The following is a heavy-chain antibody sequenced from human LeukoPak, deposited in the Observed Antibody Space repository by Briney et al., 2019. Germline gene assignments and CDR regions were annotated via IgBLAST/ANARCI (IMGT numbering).Heavy chain of an antibody. CDR2: IRSRSAGGTT. Sequence: GGSLGLSCAASGLTFNNAWMSWVRQAPGKGLEWVSRIRSRSAGGTTDYGAHVKGRLTISRDDSKNTLYLQMNSLKTEDTAVYYCSTGGGTHDYWGQGTLVTVSS. V-gene: IGHV3-15*01. J-gene: IGHJ4*02. CDR3: STGGGTHDY. D-gene: IGHD2-15*01. CDR1: GLTFNNAW.